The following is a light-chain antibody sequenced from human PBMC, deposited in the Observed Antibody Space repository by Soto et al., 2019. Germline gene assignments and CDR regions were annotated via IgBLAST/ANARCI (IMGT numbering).Light chain of an antibody. CDR3: SAYAGINNLGV. J-gene: IGLJ1*01. CDR2: EVN. Sequence: QSALTQPPSASGSPGQSVTISCTGTSSDVGGYKYVSWYQQHPGKAPKLMIFEVNKRPAGVPDRFSGSKSGNTASLTVSGRQAEEEADDYRSAYAGINNLGVFGTGTKLTVL. V-gene: IGLV2-8*01. CDR1: SSDVGGYKY.